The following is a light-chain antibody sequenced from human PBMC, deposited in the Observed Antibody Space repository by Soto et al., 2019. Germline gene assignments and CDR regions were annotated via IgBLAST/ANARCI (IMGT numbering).Light chain of an antibody. V-gene: IGKV1-5*01. Sequence: DIPMTPAPFILSSSVGGSVTISLRASQTIDSWVAWYQQKPGKAPKLLVYDATSLESGVPSRFSGSGSGTEFTLTISGLLPEDFATYHCQQLNTLPFTFGQGTRLENK. J-gene: IGKJ5*01. CDR2: DAT. CDR1: QTIDSW. CDR3: QQLNTLPFT.